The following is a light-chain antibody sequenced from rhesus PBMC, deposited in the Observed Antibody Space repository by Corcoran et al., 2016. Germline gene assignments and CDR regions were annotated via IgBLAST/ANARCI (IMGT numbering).Light chain of an antibody. Sequence: EIVMTQSPATLALSPGETATLSCRASQSLTTYVSWFHPKPGQSPPLLSEQAASRVTGVPDRVSVGGAGTDFTLTISSLEPADVGLYFCLQTSNWPLTFGPGTKLDIK. CDR1: QSLTTY. CDR3: LQTSNWPLT. J-gene: IGKJ3*01. CDR2: QAA. V-gene: IGKV3-35*01.